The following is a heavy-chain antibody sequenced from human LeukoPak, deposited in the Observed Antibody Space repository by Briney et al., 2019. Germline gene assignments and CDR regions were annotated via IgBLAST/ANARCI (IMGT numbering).Heavy chain of an antibody. J-gene: IGHJ6*02. Sequence: ASVKVSCKASGYTFTGYYMHWVRQAPGQGLEWMGWINPNSGGTNYAQKFQGWVTVTRDTSISTAYMELSRLRSDDTAVYYCARDRAVAGLGYYGVDVWGQGTTVTVSS. CDR3: ARDRAVAGLGYYGVDV. D-gene: IGHD6-19*01. V-gene: IGHV1-2*04. CDR1: GYTFTGYY. CDR2: INPNSGGT.